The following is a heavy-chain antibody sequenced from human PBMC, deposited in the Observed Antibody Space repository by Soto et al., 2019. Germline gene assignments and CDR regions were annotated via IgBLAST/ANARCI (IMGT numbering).Heavy chain of an antibody. CDR3: ARLRAHGYYYYYGMDV. Sequence: QLQLQESGPGLVKPSETLSLTCTVSGGSISSSSYYWGWIRQPPGKGLEWIGCIYYSGSTYYNPSLTSRVTISVDTSKHPFSLKLSSVTAADTAVYYCARLRAHGYYYYYGMDVWGQGTTVTVSS. CDR1: GGSISSSSYY. CDR2: IYYSGST. V-gene: IGHV4-39*01. J-gene: IGHJ6*02.